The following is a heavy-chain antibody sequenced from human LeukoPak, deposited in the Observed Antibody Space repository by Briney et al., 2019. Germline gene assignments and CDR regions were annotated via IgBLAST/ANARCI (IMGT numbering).Heavy chain of an antibody. CDR2: IYYSGST. V-gene: IGHV4-59*01. D-gene: IGHD3-3*01. J-gene: IGHJ4*02. CDR3: ARVAGDFWSGYYKGAFDY. CDR1: GGSISSYY. Sequence: PSETLSLTCTVSGGSISSYYWSWIRQPPGKGLEWIGYIYYSGSTNYNPSLKSRVTISVDTSKNQFSLKLSSVTAADTAVYYCARVAGDFWSGYYKGAFDYWGQGTLVTVSS.